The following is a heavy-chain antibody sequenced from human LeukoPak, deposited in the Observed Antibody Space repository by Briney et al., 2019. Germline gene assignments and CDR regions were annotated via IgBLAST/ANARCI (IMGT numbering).Heavy chain of an antibody. V-gene: IGHV3-23*01. CDR3: AKGGAAMTDAPHGDVVTTTLDGFDI. CDR2: VSGSGGRT. CDR1: GFPFSAFA. D-gene: IGHD2-21*02. Sequence: GGSLRLSCVASGFPFSAFAISWVRQAPGKGLEWVSAVSGSGGRTFYADSVRGRFTISRDNSKKTVFLQMDSLRAEDTAVYYCAKGGAAMTDAPHGDVVTTTLDGFDIWGQGTMVTVSS. J-gene: IGHJ3*02.